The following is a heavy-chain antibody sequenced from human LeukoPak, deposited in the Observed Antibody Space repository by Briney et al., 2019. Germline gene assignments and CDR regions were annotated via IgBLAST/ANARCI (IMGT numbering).Heavy chain of an antibody. CDR1: GFTLSSYW. J-gene: IGHJ5*02. Sequence: GGSLRLSCAASGFTLSSYWMHWVRQAPGKGLVWVSLIDSDGSTTSYADSVKGRFTISRDNAKNTLYLQMNSLRDEDTAVYYCGGSSGPNWFDPWGQGTLVTVSS. CDR3: GGSSGPNWFDP. D-gene: IGHD3-22*01. CDR2: IDSDGSTT. V-gene: IGHV3-74*01.